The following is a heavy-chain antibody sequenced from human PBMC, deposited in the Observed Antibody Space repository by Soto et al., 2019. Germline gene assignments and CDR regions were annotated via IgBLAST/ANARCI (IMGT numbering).Heavy chain of an antibody. J-gene: IGHJ4*02. CDR1: GGSFNRHT. Sequence: QVPLVQSGAEVRKPGSSVRVSCKASGGSFNRHTLSWVRQAPGQGLEWMGGIIPIFGTANHAQKFQGRVTIIADESTSTVYMELSSLRSDYTARYYCARGCLYYSTDYDCAYWGQGTLVIGSS. CDR2: IIPIFGTA. D-gene: IGHD3-16*01. CDR3: ARGCLYYSTDYDCAY. V-gene: IGHV1-69*01.